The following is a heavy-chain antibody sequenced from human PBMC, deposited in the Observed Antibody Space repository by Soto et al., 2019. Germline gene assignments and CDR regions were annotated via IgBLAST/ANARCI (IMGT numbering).Heavy chain of an antibody. CDR2: INPSGGST. CDR3: ARDSLQWLVV. V-gene: IGHV1-46*01. Sequence: QVQLVQSGAEVKKPGASVKVSCKASGYTFTSYYMHWVRQAPGQGLEWMGIINPSGGSTSYAQKFQSRVTMTRDTSTSTVYLELSSLRSEDTAVYYCARDSLQWLVVWGQGTTVTVSS. CDR1: GYTFTSYY. D-gene: IGHD6-19*01. J-gene: IGHJ6*02.